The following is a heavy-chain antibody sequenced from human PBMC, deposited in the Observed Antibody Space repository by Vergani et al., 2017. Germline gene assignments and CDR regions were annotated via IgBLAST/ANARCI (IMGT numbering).Heavy chain of an antibody. CDR1: GYTFTSSG. J-gene: IGHJ6*03. CDR3: SKDAFWSGYYSYYMDV. Sequence: QVQLVQSGAEVKKPGASVKVSCKASGYTFTSSGISWVRQAPGQGLEWMGWISAYNGNTNYAQKLQGRVTMTTYTSTSTAYMELRSLRSDDTAVYYCSKDAFWSGYYSYYMDVWGKGTTVTVSS. CDR2: ISAYNGNT. D-gene: IGHD3-3*01. V-gene: IGHV1-18*01.